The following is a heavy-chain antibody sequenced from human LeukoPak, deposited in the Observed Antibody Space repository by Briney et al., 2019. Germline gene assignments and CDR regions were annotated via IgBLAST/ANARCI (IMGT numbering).Heavy chain of an antibody. V-gene: IGHV3-23*01. J-gene: IGHJ4*02. D-gene: IGHD3-10*01. CDR1: GFTFSSYA. Sequence: GGSLSLSCAASGFTFSSYAMSWVRQAPGKGLEWVSAISGSGGSTYYADSVKGRFTISRDNSKNTLYLQMNTLRAEDTAMYFCVGAPYYYASGTFSPFDYWGQGTLVTVSS. CDR3: VGAPYYYASGTFSPFDY. CDR2: ISGSGGST.